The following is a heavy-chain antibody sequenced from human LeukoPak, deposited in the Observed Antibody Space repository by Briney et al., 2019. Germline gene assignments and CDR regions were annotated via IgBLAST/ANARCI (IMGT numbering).Heavy chain of an antibody. D-gene: IGHD6-6*01. CDR2: MNPNSGNT. Sequence: ASVKVSCKASGYTFTSYDINWVRQATGRGLEWMGWMNPNSGNTGYAQKFQDRVTMTRNTSISTAYMELSSLRSEDTVVYYCARGWRSSENWFDPWGQGTLVTVSS. J-gene: IGHJ5*02. CDR1: GYTFTSYD. CDR3: ARGWRSSENWFDP. V-gene: IGHV1-8*01.